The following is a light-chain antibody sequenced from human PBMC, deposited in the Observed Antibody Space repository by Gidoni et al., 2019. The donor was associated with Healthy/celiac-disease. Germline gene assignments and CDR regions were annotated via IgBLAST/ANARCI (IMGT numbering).Light chain of an antibody. J-gene: IGLJ2*01. CDR3: AAWDDSLNGLV. CDR2: SNN. CDR1: SSNIGSNT. Sequence: QSVLTPPPSASGPPGQRVTISCSGSSSNIGSNTVNWYQQLPGTAPKLLIYSNNPRPSGVPDRFSGSKSGTSASLAISGLQSEDEADYYCAAWDDSLNGLVFGGGTKLTVL. V-gene: IGLV1-44*01.